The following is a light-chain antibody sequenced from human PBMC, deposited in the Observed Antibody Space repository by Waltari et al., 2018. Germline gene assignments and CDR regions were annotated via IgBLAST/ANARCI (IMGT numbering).Light chain of an antibody. Sequence: EIVMTQPPATLSVSPGESATLSCRASQSVRYNLVWDQQQPGQAPRLLIYGASTRVNGIPARFSCSGSGTEFTLTISSLQSGDFAVYYCQQYKNWPPWTFGQGTKVEIK. CDR1: QSVRYN. J-gene: IGKJ1*01. V-gene: IGKV3-15*01. CDR3: QQYKNWPPWT. CDR2: GAS.